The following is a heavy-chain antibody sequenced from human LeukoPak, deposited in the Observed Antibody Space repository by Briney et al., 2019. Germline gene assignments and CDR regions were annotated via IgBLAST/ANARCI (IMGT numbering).Heavy chain of an antibody. J-gene: IGHJ4*02. CDR3: AGTASSSSWAIDY. D-gene: IGHD6-13*01. V-gene: IGHV3-21*04. CDR2: ISSSSSYI. Sequence: GGSLRLSCEASGFTFSSYSMNWVRQAPGKGLEWVSSISSSSSYIYYADSVKGRFTISRDNAKNSLYLQMNSLRAEDTAVYYCAGTASSSSWAIDYWGQGTLVTVSS. CDR1: GFTFSSYS.